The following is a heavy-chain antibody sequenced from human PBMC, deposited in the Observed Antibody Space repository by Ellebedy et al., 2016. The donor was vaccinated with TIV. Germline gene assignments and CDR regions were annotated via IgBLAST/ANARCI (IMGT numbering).Heavy chain of an antibody. CDR2: ITGTGGRT. D-gene: IGHD2-8*02. CDR1: GFAFKTYV. Sequence: PGGSLRLSCATSGFAFKTYVMSWVRQAPEKGLEWVSAITGTGGRTYYADSVMGRFTISRDNSKNTLFLQMNGLRAEDTAVYYCANQIAYCTGETCNHPDYWGQGTLVTVSS. CDR3: ANQIAYCTGETCNHPDY. J-gene: IGHJ4*02. V-gene: IGHV3-23*01.